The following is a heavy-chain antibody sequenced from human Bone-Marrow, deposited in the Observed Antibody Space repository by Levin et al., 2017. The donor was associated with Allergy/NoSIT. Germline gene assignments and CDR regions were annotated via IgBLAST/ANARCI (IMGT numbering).Heavy chain of an antibody. CDR2: ISGRGISI. J-gene: IGHJ4*02. D-gene: IGHD3-10*01. CDR3: ASTPYDSGTYYYFDY. V-gene: IGHV3-23*01. Sequence: GGSLRLSCAASGFTFSNYAMNWVRQAPGKGLEWVSGISGRGISIYYADSVKGRFTISRDNSKNTLYLQMNTLRAEDTAVYYCASTPYDSGTYYYFDYWGQGILVTVSS. CDR1: GFTFSNYA.